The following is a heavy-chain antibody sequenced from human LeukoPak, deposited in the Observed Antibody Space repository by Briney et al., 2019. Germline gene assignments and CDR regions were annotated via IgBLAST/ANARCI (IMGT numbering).Heavy chain of an antibody. J-gene: IGHJ4*02. Sequence: ASVKVSCKASGYTFISYYMHWVRQAPGQGLEWMGIINPSGGSTTYAQKFQGRVTMTRDMSTSTVYMDLISLRSEDTAVYYCARGHLSGYFDYWGQGTLVTVSS. V-gene: IGHV1-46*01. D-gene: IGHD3-10*01. CDR1: GYTFISYY. CDR3: ARGHLSGYFDY. CDR2: INPSGGST.